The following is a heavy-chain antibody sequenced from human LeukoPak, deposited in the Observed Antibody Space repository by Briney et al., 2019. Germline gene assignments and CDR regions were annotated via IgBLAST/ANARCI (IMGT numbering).Heavy chain of an antibody. CDR1: GGSISSSSAY. J-gene: IGHJ4*02. V-gene: IGHV4-39*01. D-gene: IGHD5-18*01. CDR2: IYYSKNT. CDR3: VSPRGFSYGYFDY. Sequence: SETLSLTCTVSGGSISSSSAYWGWIRQPPGKGLEWIGSIYYSKNTYYNPSLKSRVTISADTSKDQFSLTLGSVSATDTAVYYCVSPRGFSYGYFDYWGQGTLVTVSS.